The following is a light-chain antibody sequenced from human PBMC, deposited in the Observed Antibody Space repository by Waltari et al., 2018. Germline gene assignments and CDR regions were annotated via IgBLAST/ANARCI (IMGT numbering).Light chain of an antibody. V-gene: IGKV1-NL1*01. Sequence: DIQITQSPSSLSASVGDRVTITCRASQGISNSLAWYQQKPGKAPKLLLYAASRLESGVPSRFRGSGSGTDYTLTISSLQPADFATYYCQQYYSTPLTFGPGTKVEIK. CDR3: QQYYSTPLT. CDR2: AAS. J-gene: IGKJ3*01. CDR1: QGISNS.